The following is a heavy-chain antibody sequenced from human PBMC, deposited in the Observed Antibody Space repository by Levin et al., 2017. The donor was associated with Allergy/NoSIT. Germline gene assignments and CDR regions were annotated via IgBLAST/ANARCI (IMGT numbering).Heavy chain of an antibody. V-gene: IGHV4-34*01. CDR3: ARFVISGVVVAPTQYYFDY. D-gene: IGHD2-15*01. J-gene: IGHJ4*02. CDR2: INHSGST. Sequence: PSETLSLTCAVYGGSFSGYYWSWIRQPPGKGLEWIGEINHSGSTNYNPSLKSRVTISVDTSKNQFSLKLSSVTAADTAVYYCARFVISGVVVAPTQYYFDYWGQGTLVTVSS. CDR1: GGSFSGYY.